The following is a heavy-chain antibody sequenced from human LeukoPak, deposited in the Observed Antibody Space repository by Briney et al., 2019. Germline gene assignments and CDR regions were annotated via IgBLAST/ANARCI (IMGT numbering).Heavy chain of an antibody. CDR3: VKDSEATFDY. CDR1: GFIFSNYD. CDR2: ISSSGSSI. J-gene: IGHJ4*02. V-gene: IGHV3-48*03. Sequence: GGSLRLSCAASGFIFSNYDMNWVRQAPGKGLEWISYISSSGSSIYYADSVKGRFTISRDNAKRSLYLQMNGLRAEDTAVYYCVKDSEATFDYWGQGTLVTVSS.